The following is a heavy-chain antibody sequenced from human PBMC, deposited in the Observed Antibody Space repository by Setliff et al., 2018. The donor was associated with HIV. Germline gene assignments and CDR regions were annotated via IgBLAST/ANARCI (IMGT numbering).Heavy chain of an antibody. Sequence: PSETLSLTCSVSGGSISDNKYYWSWIRQPPGKGLERTGSIYHTGKTYYNSALKNRLTISVDTSKNQFSLELSSVTAADTAVYYCASRVYYYDESRILREEGFVPWGQGTLVTVSS. D-gene: IGHD3-22*01. CDR2: IYHTGKT. CDR3: ASRVYYYDESRILREEGFVP. V-gene: IGHV4-39*01. J-gene: IGHJ5*02. CDR1: GGSISDNKYY.